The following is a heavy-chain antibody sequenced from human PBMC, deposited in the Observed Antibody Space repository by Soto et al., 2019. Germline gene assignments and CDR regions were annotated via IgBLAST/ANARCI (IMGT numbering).Heavy chain of an antibody. CDR1: GFPFSSYW. V-gene: IGHV3-74*01. CDR3: ARGDGDYYDGNGYLGRH. D-gene: IGHD3-22*01. CDR2: IKSDGSGT. Sequence: GGSLRLSCAASGFPFSSYWMHWVRQSPGKGLVWVSRIKSDGSGTSYADSVEGRLTISRDNAKNTLYLQMNSLRAEDTAVYYCARGDGDYYDGNGYLGRHWGQGTLVTVSS. J-gene: IGHJ4*02.